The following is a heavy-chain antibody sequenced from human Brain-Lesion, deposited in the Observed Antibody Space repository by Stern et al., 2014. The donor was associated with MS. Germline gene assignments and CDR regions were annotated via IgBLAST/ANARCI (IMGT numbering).Heavy chain of an antibody. D-gene: IGHD4-17*01. CDR1: GNTFTNRY. J-gene: IGHJ4*02. CDR3: AEGGSYGFVY. V-gene: IGHV1-45*02. CDR2: ITPFTGNT. Sequence: VHLVESGAEVKQTGSSVKVSCQASGNTFTNRYLHWVRQAPGQALEWMGWITPFTGNTNYAQNFQDRVTITMDRSMSTAYMDLSSLRSDDTSIYFCAEGGSYGFVYWGQGTLVTVSS.